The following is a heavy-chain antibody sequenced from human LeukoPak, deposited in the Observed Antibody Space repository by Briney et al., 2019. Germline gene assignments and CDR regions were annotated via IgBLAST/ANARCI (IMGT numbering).Heavy chain of an antibody. V-gene: IGHV3-13*01. Sequence: GGSLRLSCAASGFTFSSYDMHWVRQATGKGLEWVSAIGTAGDTYYPGSVKGRFTISRENAKNSLYLQMNSLRAGDTAVYYCARGLYCSGGSCYVDYYFDYWGRGTLVTVSS. CDR1: GFTFSSYD. J-gene: IGHJ4*02. D-gene: IGHD2-15*01. CDR2: IGTAGDT. CDR3: ARGLYCSGGSCYVDYYFDY.